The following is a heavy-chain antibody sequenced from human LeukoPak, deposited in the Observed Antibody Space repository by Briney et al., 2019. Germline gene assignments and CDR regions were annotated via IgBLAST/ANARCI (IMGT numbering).Heavy chain of an antibody. CDR3: AKITIFGVGIDY. CDR2: IQYDGSNK. CDR1: GFTFSSYA. Sequence: PGGSLRLSCAASGFTFSSYAMQWVRQAPGKGLEWVAFIQYDGSNKYYADSVKGRFTISRDNSKNTLYLQMNSLRAEDTAMYYCAKITIFGVGIDYWGQGTLVTVSS. V-gene: IGHV3-30*02. J-gene: IGHJ4*02. D-gene: IGHD3-3*01.